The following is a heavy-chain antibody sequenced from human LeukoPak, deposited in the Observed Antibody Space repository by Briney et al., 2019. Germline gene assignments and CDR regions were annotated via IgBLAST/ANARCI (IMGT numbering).Heavy chain of an antibody. CDR2: IIPILGIA. CDR1: GYTFTGYY. CDR3: ARAAQGIAAAGMGLDY. Sequence: ASVKVSCKASGYTFTGYYMHWVRQAPGQGLEWMGRIIPILGIANYAQKFQGRVTITADKSTSTAYMELSSLRSEDTAVYYCARAAQGIAAAGMGLDYWGQGTLVTVSS. D-gene: IGHD6-13*01. J-gene: IGHJ4*02. V-gene: IGHV1-69*04.